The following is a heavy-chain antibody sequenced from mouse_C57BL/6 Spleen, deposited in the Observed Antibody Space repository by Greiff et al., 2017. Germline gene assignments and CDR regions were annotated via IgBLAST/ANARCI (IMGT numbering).Heavy chain of an antibody. J-gene: IGHJ4*01. V-gene: IGHV1-18*01. CDR1: GYTFTDYN. CDR2: INPNNGGT. D-gene: IGHD1-1*01. Sequence: VQLKESGPELVKPGASVKIPCKASGYTFTDYNMDWVKQSHGKSLEWIGDINPNNGGTIYNQKFKGKATLTVDKSSSTAYMELRSLTSEDTAVYYCARSNYYGSSFYAMDYWGQGTSVTVSS. CDR3: ARSNYYGSSFYAMDY.